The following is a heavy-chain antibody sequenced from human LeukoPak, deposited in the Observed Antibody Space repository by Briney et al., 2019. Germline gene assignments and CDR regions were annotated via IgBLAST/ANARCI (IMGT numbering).Heavy chain of an antibody. Sequence: ASVKVSCKVSGYTLTELSMHWVRQAPGKGLEWVGGFDPEDGETIYAQKFQGRVTMTEDTSTDTAYMELSSLRSEDTAVYYCATDPRWFGESPFDYWGQGTLVTVSS. V-gene: IGHV1-24*01. CDR3: ATDPRWFGESPFDY. CDR2: FDPEDGET. D-gene: IGHD3-10*01. CDR1: GYTLTELS. J-gene: IGHJ4*02.